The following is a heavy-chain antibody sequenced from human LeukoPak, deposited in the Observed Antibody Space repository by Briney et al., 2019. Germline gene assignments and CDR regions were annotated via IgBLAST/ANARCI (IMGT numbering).Heavy chain of an antibody. CDR2: IYYSGST. D-gene: IGHD2-15*01. CDR3: ARAPPVVVVAATPTSYWYFDL. J-gene: IGHJ2*01. CDR1: GGSISSYY. V-gene: IGHV4-59*01. Sequence: PSETLSLTCTVSGGSISSYYWSWIRQPPEKGLEWIGYIYYSGSTNYNPSLKSRVTISVDTSKNQFSLKLSSVTAADTAVYYCARAPPVVVVAATPTSYWYFDLWGRGTLVTVSS.